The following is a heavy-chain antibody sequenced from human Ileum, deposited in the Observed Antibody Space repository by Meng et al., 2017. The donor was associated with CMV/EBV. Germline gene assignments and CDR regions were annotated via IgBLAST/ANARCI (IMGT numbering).Heavy chain of an antibody. CDR3: SGVGKDRSGGDCSFDH. D-gene: IGHD2-21*01. CDR1: GGSISGYY. V-gene: IGHV4-59*01. J-gene: IGHJ4*02. CDR2: MYYSGKT. Sequence: SETLSLTCTVSGGSISGYYWSWIRQPPGKGLEWLGYMYYSGKTTYNPSLESRVTISLDTSKNQFSLNLRSVTAADTAVYYCSGVGKDRSGGDCSFDHWGQGTLVTVSS.